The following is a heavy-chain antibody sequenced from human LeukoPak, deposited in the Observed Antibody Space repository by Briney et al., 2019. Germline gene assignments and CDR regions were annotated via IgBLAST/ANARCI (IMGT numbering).Heavy chain of an antibody. D-gene: IGHD2-2*02. CDR3: ARGSGIVVVPAAIFGFDY. CDR2: IYYSGST. Sequence: PSETLSLTCTVSGGSISSSSYYWGWIRQPPGKGLEWIGSIYYSGSTYYNPSLKNRVTISVDTSKNQFSLKLSSVTAADTAVYYCARGSGIVVVPAAIFGFDYWGQGTLVTVSS. V-gene: IGHV4-39*01. J-gene: IGHJ4*02. CDR1: GGSISSSSYY.